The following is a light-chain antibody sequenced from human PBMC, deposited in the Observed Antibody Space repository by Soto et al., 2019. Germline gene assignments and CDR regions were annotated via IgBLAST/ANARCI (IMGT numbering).Light chain of an antibody. Sequence: DIHITPSPSSLSASVGDSVTIPCRASQSISSYLNWYHYKPGKAPKLLIYAASSLQSGVPSRFSGSGTGTDFTLTISSLQPEDFATYYCQQSYSTPRTFGQGTKVGIK. CDR1: QSISSY. CDR2: AAS. J-gene: IGKJ1*01. V-gene: IGKV1-39*01. CDR3: QQSYSTPRT.